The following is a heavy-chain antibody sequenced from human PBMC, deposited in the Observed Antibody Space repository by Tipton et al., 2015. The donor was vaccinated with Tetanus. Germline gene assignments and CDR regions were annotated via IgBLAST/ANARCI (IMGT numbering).Heavy chain of an antibody. CDR2: ISTSSATI. Sequence: AVSGFTFSDYYMSWIRQAPGKGLEWISYISTSSATIFYADSVKGRFTISRDNAGNSLDLQMNSLRAEDTAVYYCARVGSSRLPIKYYFDSWGRGTLVTVSS. D-gene: IGHD2-21*01. V-gene: IGHV3-11*01. CDR1: GFTFSDYY. J-gene: IGHJ4*02. CDR3: ARVGSSRLPIKYYFDS.